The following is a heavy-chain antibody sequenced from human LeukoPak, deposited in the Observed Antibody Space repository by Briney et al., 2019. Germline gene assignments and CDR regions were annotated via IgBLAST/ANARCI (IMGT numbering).Heavy chain of an antibody. CDR2: MNPNSGNT. J-gene: IGHJ3*02. CDR1: GYTFISYD. CDR3: AREGILAYSGRSTTSSYAFDI. D-gene: IGHD1-26*01. Sequence: GASVKVSCKASGYTFISYDINWVRQAAGQGLEWMGWMNPNSGNTDYAQKFQGRVTMTRDTSISTAYMELSSLRSEDTAVYYCAREGILAYSGRSTTSSYAFDIWGQGTMVTVSS. V-gene: IGHV1-8*01.